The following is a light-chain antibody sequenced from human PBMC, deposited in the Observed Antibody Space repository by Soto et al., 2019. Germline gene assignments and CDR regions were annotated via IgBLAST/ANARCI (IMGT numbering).Light chain of an antibody. J-gene: IGLJ2*01. CDR3: CSYAGSNTLV. CDR1: SSDVSGYNY. Sequence: QSALTQPRSVSGSPGQSVTFSCTGTSSDVSGYNYVSWYQQHPGKAPKVMIYDVSKRPSGVPDRISGSKSGNTASLTISGLQAEDEADYYCCSYAGSNTLVFGGGTKLTVL. V-gene: IGLV2-11*01. CDR2: DVS.